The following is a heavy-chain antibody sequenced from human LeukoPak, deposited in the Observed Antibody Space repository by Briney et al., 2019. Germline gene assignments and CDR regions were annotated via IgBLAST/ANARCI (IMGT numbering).Heavy chain of an antibody. Sequence: GASLKISCKGSGYSFTNYWIGWVRQMPGKGLEWMGIIYPGDSDTRYGPSFQGQVTISADKSISTAYLQWRSLKASDTAMYYCASGAYCGGDCYSGAFDIWGQGTMVIVSS. D-gene: IGHD2-21*02. V-gene: IGHV5-51*01. CDR3: ASGAYCGGDCYSGAFDI. CDR1: GYSFTNYW. J-gene: IGHJ3*02. CDR2: IYPGDSDT.